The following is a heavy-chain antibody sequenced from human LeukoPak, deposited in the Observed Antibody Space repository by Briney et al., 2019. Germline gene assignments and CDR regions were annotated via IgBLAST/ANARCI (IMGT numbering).Heavy chain of an antibody. J-gene: IGHJ4*02. D-gene: IGHD6-13*01. CDR1: GFTFSRYW. CDR3: ARDLAAGGYSDFDY. V-gene: IGHV3-74*01. CDR2: IKTDGSYT. Sequence: GGSLRLSCAASGFTFSRYWMHWVRQAPGKGLVWVSRIKTDGSYTNYADSVKGRFTISRDNAKNTLYLQMSSLRAEDTAVYYCARDLAAGGYSDFDYWGQGTLVT.